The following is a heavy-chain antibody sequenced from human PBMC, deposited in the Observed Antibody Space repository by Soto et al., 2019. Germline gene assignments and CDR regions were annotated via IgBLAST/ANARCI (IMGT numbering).Heavy chain of an antibody. D-gene: IGHD1-26*01. J-gene: IGHJ4*02. Sequence: QVQLVQSGAEMRKPGASVMVSCKASGYTFTSYAMNWVRQAPGQRLEWMGWINGGNGDTKYSQRFQDRVTITRDTSANTVYMELSSLTSEDTAIYYCAREDGIVGATSAFDYWGQGTLVTVSS. V-gene: IGHV1-3*01. CDR3: AREDGIVGATSAFDY. CDR1: GYTFTSYA. CDR2: INGGNGDT.